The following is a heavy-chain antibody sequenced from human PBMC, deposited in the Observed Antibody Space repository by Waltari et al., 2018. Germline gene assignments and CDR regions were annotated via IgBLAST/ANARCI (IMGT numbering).Heavy chain of an antibody. Sequence: EVHLLESGGDLVQPGGSLRIYCAGSGFIFSNYAMNWVRQAPGKGLGWVAGIWGNLARTYYADPVKGRFTISRDNSKNTVYLEMNSLRAEDTALYYCAKDVTSSDNGYDMDYWGQGTLVTVSS. J-gene: IGHJ4*02. CDR3: AKDVTSSDNGYDMDY. CDR1: GFIFSNYA. V-gene: IGHV3-23*01. D-gene: IGHD5-12*01. CDR2: IWGNLART.